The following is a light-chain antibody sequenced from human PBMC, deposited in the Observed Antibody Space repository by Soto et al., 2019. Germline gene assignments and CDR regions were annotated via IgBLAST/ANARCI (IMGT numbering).Light chain of an antibody. V-gene: IGLV2-14*01. Sequence: QSVLTQPASVSGSPGQSITISCTGTSSDVGGYNYVSWYQQHPGKAPKLMIYDVSNRPSGVSNRFSGSKSANTASLTISGLQAEDEADYYCSSHTSSGTYVFGTGTKVTVL. J-gene: IGLJ1*01. CDR1: SSDVGGYNY. CDR3: SSHTSSGTYV. CDR2: DVS.